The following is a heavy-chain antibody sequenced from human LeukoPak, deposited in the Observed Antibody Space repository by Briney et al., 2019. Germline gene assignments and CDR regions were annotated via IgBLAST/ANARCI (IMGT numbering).Heavy chain of an antibody. J-gene: IGHJ6*04. CDR1: GYTFTGYY. V-gene: IGHV1-2*02. Sequence: ASVKVSCKASGYTFTGYYMHWVRQAPGQGLEWMGWINPNSGGTNYAQKFQGRVTMTRDTSISTAYMELSRLRSDDTAVYYCARTHYGRFGESLDVWAKGPRSPSPQ. D-gene: IGHD3-10*01. CDR2: INPNSGGT. CDR3: ARTHYGRFGESLDV.